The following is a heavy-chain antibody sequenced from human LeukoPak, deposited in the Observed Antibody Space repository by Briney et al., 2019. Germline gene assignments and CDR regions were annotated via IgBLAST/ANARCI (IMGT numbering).Heavy chain of an antibody. D-gene: IGHD6-19*01. J-gene: IGHJ4*02. Sequence: PGGSLRLSCAASGFTFSSYAMSWVRQAPGKGLEWVSAISGSAGNTYYADSVKGRFTIPRNSSKNTLSLQMNSLRAEDTAIYYCAKSYTVSGWHYFDYWGQGTLVTVSS. V-gene: IGHV3-23*01. CDR3: AKSYTVSGWHYFDY. CDR1: GFTFSSYA. CDR2: ISGSAGNT.